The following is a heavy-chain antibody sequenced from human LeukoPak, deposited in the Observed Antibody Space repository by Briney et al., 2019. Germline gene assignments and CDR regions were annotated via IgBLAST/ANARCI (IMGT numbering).Heavy chain of an antibody. J-gene: IGHJ4*02. D-gene: IGHD6-19*01. CDR1: GFTFADYA. CDR3: AKQAPSGGWYYFDY. Sequence: PGGSLRLSCAASGFTFADYAMHWVRQAPGKGLEWVSGISWNSGSIGYADSVKGRVTISTDNAKNSPYLQMNSLRGEDMAFYYCAKQAPSGGWYYFDYWGQGSLVTVSS. CDR2: ISWNSGSI. V-gene: IGHV3-9*03.